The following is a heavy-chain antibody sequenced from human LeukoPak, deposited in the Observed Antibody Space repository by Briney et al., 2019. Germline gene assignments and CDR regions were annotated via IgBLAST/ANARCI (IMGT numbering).Heavy chain of an antibody. Sequence: GASVKVSCKASGGTFSSYAISWVRQAPGQGLEWMGRIIPILGIANYAQKFQGRVTITADKSTSTAYMELSSLRSEDTAAYYCARDYYYDSSGSYYFDYRGQGTLVTVSS. V-gene: IGHV1-69*04. CDR1: GGTFSSYA. D-gene: IGHD3-22*01. CDR2: IIPILGIA. CDR3: ARDYYYDSSGSYYFDY. J-gene: IGHJ4*02.